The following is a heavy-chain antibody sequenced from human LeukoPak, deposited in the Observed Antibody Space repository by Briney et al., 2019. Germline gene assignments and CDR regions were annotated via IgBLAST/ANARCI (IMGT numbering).Heavy chain of an antibody. J-gene: IGHJ6*02. D-gene: IGHD3-22*01. Sequence: PGGSLRLSCAASGFTFSSYAMSWVRQAPGKGLEWVSAISGSGGSTYYADSVKGRFTISRDNSKNTLYLQMNSLRAEDTAVHYCAKSMTYYYDSSGYYWENYYGMDVWGQGTTVTVSS. V-gene: IGHV3-23*01. CDR3: AKSMTYYYDSSGYYWENYYGMDV. CDR1: GFTFSSYA. CDR2: ISGSGGST.